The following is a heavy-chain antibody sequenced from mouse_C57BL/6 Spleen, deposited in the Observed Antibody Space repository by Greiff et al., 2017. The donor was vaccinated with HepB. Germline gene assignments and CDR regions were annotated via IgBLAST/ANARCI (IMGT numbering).Heavy chain of an antibody. CDR3: ARRTGTSFAY. J-gene: IGHJ3*01. V-gene: IGHV1-54*01. D-gene: IGHD4-1*01. CDR2: INPGSGGT. CDR1: GYAFTNYL. Sequence: VQVVESGAELVRPGTSVKVSCKASGYAFTNYLIEWVKQRPGQGLEWIGVINPGSGGTNYNEKFKGKATLTADKSSSTAYMQLSSLTSEDSAVYFCARRTGTSFAYWGQGTLVTVSA.